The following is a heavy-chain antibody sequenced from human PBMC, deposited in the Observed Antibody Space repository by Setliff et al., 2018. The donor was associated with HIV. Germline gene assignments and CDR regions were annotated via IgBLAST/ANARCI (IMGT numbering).Heavy chain of an antibody. V-gene: IGHV4-39*07. CDR1: SGSVSRSDYY. CDR3: ARQSPPDY. J-gene: IGHJ4*02. CDR2: IYWSGLT. Sequence: SETLSLTCTVSSGSVSRSDYYWGWIRQTPGKGLEWIGSIYWSGLTFYNPSFQGQVTISADKSISTAYLQWSSLEASDTAMYYCARQSPPDYWGQGTLVTVSS.